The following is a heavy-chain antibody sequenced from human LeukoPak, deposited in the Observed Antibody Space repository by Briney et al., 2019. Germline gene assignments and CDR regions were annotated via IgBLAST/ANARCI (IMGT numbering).Heavy chain of an antibody. CDR3: ARDAGSGWYYFDS. V-gene: IGHV4-4*07. Sequence: PSETLSLTCTVSGGSISLSFWSWLRQPAGKGREGVGRLYPSGRTENNPSLKSRVSISLDAPKSQFSLRLPSVTAADTAVYFCARDAGSGWYYFDSWGQGTRVTVSS. J-gene: IGHJ4*02. CDR2: LYPSGRT. CDR1: GGSISLSF. D-gene: IGHD6-19*01.